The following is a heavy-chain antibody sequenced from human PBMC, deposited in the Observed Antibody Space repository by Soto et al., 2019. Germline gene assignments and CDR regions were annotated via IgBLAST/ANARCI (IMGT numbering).Heavy chain of an antibody. CDR2: ISGSDLRT. D-gene: IGHD6-19*01. J-gene: IGHJ4*02. CDR1: GFTFSNCA. V-gene: IGHV3-23*01. CDR3: AKDIGGGWYYFAY. Sequence: EVQVLESGGGLVQPGGSLRLSCAASGFTFSNCAVSWVRQAPGKGLEWVSTISGSDLRTYYADSVKGRFTISRDNSRNTRYLQMNSLRAEDTALYYFAKDIGGGWYYFAYWGQGTLVTVSS.